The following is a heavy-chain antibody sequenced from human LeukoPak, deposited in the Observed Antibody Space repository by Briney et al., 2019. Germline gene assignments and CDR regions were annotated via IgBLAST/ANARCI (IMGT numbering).Heavy chain of an antibody. CDR3: ASDSYSPEYFQH. Sequence: GGSLRLSCAASGFTFSTCGMHWVRQAPGKGLEWVAVISYDGSNKYYADSVKGRFTMSRDNSKNTLYLQMNSLRAEDTAVYYCASDSYSPEYFQHWGQGTLVTVSS. D-gene: IGHD2-15*01. J-gene: IGHJ1*01. CDR2: ISYDGSNK. CDR1: GFTFSTCG. V-gene: IGHV3-30*03.